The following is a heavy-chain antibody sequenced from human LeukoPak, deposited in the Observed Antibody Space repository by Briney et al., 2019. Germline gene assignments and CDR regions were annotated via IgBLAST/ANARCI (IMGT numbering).Heavy chain of an antibody. CDR1: GGSISSGDYY. CDR2: IYYSGST. J-gene: IGHJ3*01. CDR3: VRETGSNAFDF. V-gene: IGHV4-30-4*08. Sequence: SQTLSLTCTVSGGSISSGDYYWTWIRQPPGKGLEWIGFIYYSGSTNYNPSLKSRVTLSLDTSNNQFSLRLNSVTAADTAVYYCVRETGSNAFDFWGQGTMVTVSS.